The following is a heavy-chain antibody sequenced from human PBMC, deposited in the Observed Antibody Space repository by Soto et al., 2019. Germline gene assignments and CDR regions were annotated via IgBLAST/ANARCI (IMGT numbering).Heavy chain of an antibody. CDR2: ISSSSSTI. CDR1: GFTFSSYS. CDR3: ARALSTEGGYCSSTSCYNHAFDI. J-gene: IGHJ3*02. Sequence: GGSLRLSCAASGFTFSSYSMNWVRQAPGKGLEWVSYISSSSSTIYYADSVKGRFTISRDNAKNSLYLQMNSLRDEDTAVYYCARALSTEGGYCSSTSCYNHAFDIWGQGTMVTVSS. D-gene: IGHD2-2*02. V-gene: IGHV3-48*02.